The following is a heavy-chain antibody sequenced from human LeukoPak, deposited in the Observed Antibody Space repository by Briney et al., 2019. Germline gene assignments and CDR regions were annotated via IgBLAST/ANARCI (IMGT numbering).Heavy chain of an antibody. Sequence: PGGSLRLSCAASGFTFSSYWMSWVRQAPGKGLEWVANIKQDGSEKYYVDSVKGRFTISRDNAKNSLYLQMNSLRAEDTAVYYCARDHASGSSQYYFDYWGQGTLVTVSS. CDR1: GFTFSSYW. CDR3: ARDHASGSSQYYFDY. D-gene: IGHD3-10*01. V-gene: IGHV3-7*01. J-gene: IGHJ4*02. CDR2: IKQDGSEK.